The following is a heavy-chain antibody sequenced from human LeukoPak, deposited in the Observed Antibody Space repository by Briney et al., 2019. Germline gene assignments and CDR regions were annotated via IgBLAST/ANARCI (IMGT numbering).Heavy chain of an antibody. CDR3: ASMYYDFWSGSLPLFDY. Sequence: SETLSLTCTVSGGSLSSSSYYWGWIRQPPGTGLAWIGRIDYSGSTYYNPSLKRRVTISVDTSKNQYSLKLTSVTAADTAVYYCASMYYDFWSGSLPLFDYWGQGPLVTVSS. J-gene: IGHJ4*02. D-gene: IGHD3-3*01. CDR2: IDYSGST. V-gene: IGHV4-39*07. CDR1: GGSLSSSSYY.